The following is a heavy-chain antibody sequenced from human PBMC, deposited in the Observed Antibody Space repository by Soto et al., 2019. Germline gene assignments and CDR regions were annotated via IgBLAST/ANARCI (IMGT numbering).Heavy chain of an antibody. V-gene: IGHV1-18*01. CDR1: GYTFTSYG. D-gene: IGHD3-22*01. CDR3: ARVGEYYYDSSGYHYGY. CDR2: ISAYNGNT. J-gene: IGHJ4*02. Sequence: ASVKVSCKASGYTFTSYGIGWVRQAPGQGLEWMGWISAYNGNTNYAQKLQGRVTMTTDTSTSTAYMELRSLRSDDTAVYYCARVGEYYYDSSGYHYGYWGQGTLVTVSS.